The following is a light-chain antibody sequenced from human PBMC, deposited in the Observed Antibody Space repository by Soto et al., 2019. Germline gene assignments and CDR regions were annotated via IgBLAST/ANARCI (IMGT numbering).Light chain of an antibody. CDR1: SSDVGGYNY. CDR2: DVS. Sequence: QSVLTRPRSASGSPGQSITISCTGTSSDVGGYNYVSWYQQHPAKAPKLIIFDVSKRPSGVPNRFSGSKSGNTASLTISGLRAEDEADYYCCSYVGRNTYVFGTGTKLTVL. V-gene: IGLV2-11*01. J-gene: IGLJ1*01. CDR3: CSYVGRNTYV.